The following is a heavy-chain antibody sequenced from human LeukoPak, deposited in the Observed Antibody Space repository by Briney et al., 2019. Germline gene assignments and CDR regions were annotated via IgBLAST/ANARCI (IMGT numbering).Heavy chain of an antibody. V-gene: IGHV3-11*01. D-gene: IGHD1-26*01. J-gene: IGHJ4*02. Sequence: GSLRLSCAASGIAFSYYYMSWIRQAPGKGLEWVSYISSSGSTIYYADSVKGRFTISRDNAKNTLYLQMNSLRAEDTAVYYCAKEPYSGSQLLDYWGQGTLVTVSS. CDR3: AKEPYSGSQLLDY. CDR1: GIAFSYYY. CDR2: ISSSGSTI.